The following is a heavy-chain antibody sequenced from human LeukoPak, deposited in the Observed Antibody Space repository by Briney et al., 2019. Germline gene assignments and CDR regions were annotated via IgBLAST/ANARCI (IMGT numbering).Heavy chain of an antibody. D-gene: IGHD6-13*01. CDR2: IYYSGST. CDR3: ARVPYSSSFSYYGMDV. J-gene: IGHJ6*02. Sequence: SETLSLTCTVSGGSISSYYWSWIRQPPGKGLEWIGYIYYSGSTNYNPSLKSRVTMSVDTSKNQFSLKLSPVTAADTAVYYCARVPYSSSFSYYGMDVWGRGTTVTVSS. CDR1: GGSISSYY. V-gene: IGHV4-59*01.